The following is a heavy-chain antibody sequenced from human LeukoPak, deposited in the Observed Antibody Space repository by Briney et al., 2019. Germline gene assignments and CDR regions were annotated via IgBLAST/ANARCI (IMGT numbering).Heavy chain of an antibody. CDR3: AKGRSRLFDP. J-gene: IGHJ5*02. CDR2: ISGSGGST. Sequence: PGGSLRLSCAASRFTFSSYAMSWVRQAPRKGLEWVSAISGSGGSTYYADSVKGRFTISRDNSKNTLYLQMNSLRAEDTAVYYCAKGRSRLFDPCGQGTLVTVSS. V-gene: IGHV3-23*01. CDR1: RFTFSSYA.